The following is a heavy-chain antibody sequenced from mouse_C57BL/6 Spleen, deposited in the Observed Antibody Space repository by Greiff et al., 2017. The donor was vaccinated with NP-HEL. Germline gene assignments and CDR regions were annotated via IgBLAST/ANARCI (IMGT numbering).Heavy chain of an antibody. CDR3: ARGEYGRSLGYFDV. D-gene: IGHD1-1*01. J-gene: IGHJ1*03. V-gene: IGHV1-18*01. CDR2: INPNNGGT. CDR1: GYTFTDYN. Sequence: EVQLQQSGPELVKPGASVKIPCKASGYTFTDYNMDWVKQSHGKSLEWIGDINPNNGGTIYNQKFKGKATLTVDKSSSTAYMELRSLTSEDTAVYYCARGEYGRSLGYFDVWGTGTTVTVSS.